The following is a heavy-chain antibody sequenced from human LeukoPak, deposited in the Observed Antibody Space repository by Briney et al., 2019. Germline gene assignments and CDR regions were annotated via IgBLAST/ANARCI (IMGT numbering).Heavy chain of an antibody. V-gene: IGHV4-30-4*02. CDR3: ARSGELPFLSWFDP. D-gene: IGHD1-26*01. J-gene: IGHJ5*02. CDR2: IFHRGTT. CDR1: GGSISSPDHY. Sequence: SETLSLTCTVSGGSISSPDHYWSWIRQPPGKDLEWIGYIFHRGTTYYNPSLKSRVTMSVDTSKSQFSLHLSSVTAADTAVYYCARSGELPFLSWFDPWGQGTLVTVSS.